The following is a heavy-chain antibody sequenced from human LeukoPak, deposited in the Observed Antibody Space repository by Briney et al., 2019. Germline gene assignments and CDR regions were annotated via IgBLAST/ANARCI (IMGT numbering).Heavy chain of an antibody. CDR3: TIPFRSSEWELRVDY. Sequence: PGGSLRLSCAASSFTFSNAWMNWVRQAPGKGLEWVGRIKSKTDGGTTDYAAPVKGRFTISRDDSKNTLYLQMNSLKTEDTAVYYCTIPFRSSEWELRVDYWGQGTLVTVSS. V-gene: IGHV3-15*07. CDR2: IKSKTDGGTT. J-gene: IGHJ4*02. CDR1: SFTFSNAW. D-gene: IGHD1-26*01.